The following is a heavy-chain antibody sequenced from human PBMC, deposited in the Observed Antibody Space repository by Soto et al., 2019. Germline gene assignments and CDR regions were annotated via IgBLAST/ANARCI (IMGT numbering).Heavy chain of an antibody. Sequence: QVQLEESGGGLVKPGGSLRLSCAASGFPFSGFYISSSGTSANYADSVKGRFTISRDNSKNSLYLQMNSLRTEDTAVYYCARDRGKVTGQHFDHWGQGALVTVSS. D-gene: IGHD2-21*02. V-gene: IGHV3-11*05. J-gene: IGHJ4*02. CDR2: SSSGTSA. CDR3: ARDRGKVTGQHFDH. CDR1: GFPFSGFY.